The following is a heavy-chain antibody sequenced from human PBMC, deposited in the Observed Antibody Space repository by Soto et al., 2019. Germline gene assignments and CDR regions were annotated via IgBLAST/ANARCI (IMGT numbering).Heavy chain of an antibody. D-gene: IGHD4-4*01. V-gene: IGHV3-33*06. CDR2: IWYDGSNK. Sequence: GGSLRLSCAASGFTFSSYGMHWVRQAPGKGLEWVAVIWYDGSNKYYADSVKGRFTISRDNSKNTLYLQMNSLRGEDTAVYYCAKEFSNSCFGYWGPGTLVTVSS. J-gene: IGHJ4*01. CDR1: GFTFSSYG. CDR3: AKEFSNSCFGY.